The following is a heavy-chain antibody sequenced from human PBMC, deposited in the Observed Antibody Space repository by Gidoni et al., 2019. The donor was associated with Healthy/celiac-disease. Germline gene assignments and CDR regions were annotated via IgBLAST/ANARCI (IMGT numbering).Heavy chain of an antibody. CDR1: GYTFTSYG. Sequence: QLQLVPSGAEVKKPGASVKVSCTASGYTFTSYGISWVRQAPGQGLEWMGWISTYNGNTNYAQKLQGRVTMTTDTSTSTAYMELRSLRSDDTAVYYCARDGGTYYYYYGMDVWGQGTTVTVSS. CDR2: ISTYNGNT. CDR3: ARDGGTYYYYYGMDV. V-gene: IGHV1-18*01. D-gene: IGHD3-16*01. J-gene: IGHJ6*02.